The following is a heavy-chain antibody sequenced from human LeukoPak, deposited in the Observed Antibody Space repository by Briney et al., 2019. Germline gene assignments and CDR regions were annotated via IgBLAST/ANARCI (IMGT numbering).Heavy chain of an antibody. CDR2: ISAYNGNT. CDR3: ARDLNGRYQLLSNFDY. CDR1: GFTFTSYG. Sequence: ASVKVSCKASGFTFTSYGINWVRQAPGQGLEWMGWISAYNGNTNYAQKLQGRVTMTTDTSTSTAYMELRSLRSDDTAVYYCARDLNGRYQLLSNFDYWGQGTLVTVSS. D-gene: IGHD2-2*01. J-gene: IGHJ4*02. V-gene: IGHV1-18*01.